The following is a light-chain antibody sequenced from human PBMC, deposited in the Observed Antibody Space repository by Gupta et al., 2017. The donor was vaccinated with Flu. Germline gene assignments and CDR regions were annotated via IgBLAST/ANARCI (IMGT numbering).Light chain of an antibody. CDR1: QSVSSRN. J-gene: IGKJ2*03. Sequence: TLSLTPGRRATLSCMASQSVSSRNLGWSQQKPGHAPRPLIHGAANRATGLPDRFSGRGSGTDFSLTISRLEPEEYAMYYCQHYCSSPAHSFGQGTSLEIK. CDR3: QHYCSSPAHS. V-gene: IGKV3-20*01. CDR2: GAA.